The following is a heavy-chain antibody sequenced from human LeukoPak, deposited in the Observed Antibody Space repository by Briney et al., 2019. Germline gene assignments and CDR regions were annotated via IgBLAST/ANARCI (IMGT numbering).Heavy chain of an antibody. V-gene: IGHV4-4*02. J-gene: IGHJ4*02. CDR3: SRENGAFSPFGY. CDR2: ISLTGLN. CDR1: GGXISNTNC. D-gene: IGHD2-8*01. Sequence: PSETLSLTCAVSGGXISNTNCWSWVRQPPGQGLAWNGEISLTGLNHYNTSLESRVTVSLDKSKNQLSLNLTSVTAADTAVYYCSRENGAFSPFGYWGQGTLVTVLS.